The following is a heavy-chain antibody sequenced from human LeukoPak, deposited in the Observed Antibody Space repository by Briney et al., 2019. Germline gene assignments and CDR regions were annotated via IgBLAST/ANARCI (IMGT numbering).Heavy chain of an antibody. D-gene: IGHD2-8*01. CDR3: AKGQMGPYCFDY. V-gene: IGHV3-30*18. J-gene: IGHJ4*02. CDR2: ISYDGSNK. CDR1: GFTFSSYG. Sequence: GGSLRLSCAASGFTFSSYGMHWVRQAPGKGLEWGAVISYDGSNKYYADSVKGRFTISRDNSKNTMYLQMNSLRAEDTAVYYYAKGQMGPYCFDYWGQGTLVTVSS.